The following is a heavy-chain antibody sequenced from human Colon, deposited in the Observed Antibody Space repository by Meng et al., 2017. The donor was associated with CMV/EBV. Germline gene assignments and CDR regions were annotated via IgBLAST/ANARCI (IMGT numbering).Heavy chain of an antibody. CDR2: INGDGSRT. CDR1: GFTFSNYW. V-gene: IGHV3-74*01. Sequence: CAAFGFTFSNYWMHWVRQAPGKGLVWVSGINGDGSRTTYADSVKGRFTISRDNAKNTMYLEMNSLRGEDTAMYYCAVHWGSGWYFDLWGRGTLVTVSS. J-gene: IGHJ2*01. CDR3: AVHWGSGWYFDL. D-gene: IGHD7-27*01.